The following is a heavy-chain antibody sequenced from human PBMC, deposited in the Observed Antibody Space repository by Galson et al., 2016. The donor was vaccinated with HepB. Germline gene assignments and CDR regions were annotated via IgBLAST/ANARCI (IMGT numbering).Heavy chain of an antibody. CDR1: GFAFSSFN. J-gene: IGHJ4*02. D-gene: IGHD5-18*01. V-gene: IGHV3-48*02. Sequence: SLRLSCAASGFAFSSFNMNWVRQAPGKGLEWVSYITASSSTIYYADSVKGRFTISRDNAKNSLYLLMNSLRDEDTAVYYCVRAASGSRYGYGYWGQGALVTVSS. CDR2: ITASSSTI. CDR3: VRAASGSRYGYGY.